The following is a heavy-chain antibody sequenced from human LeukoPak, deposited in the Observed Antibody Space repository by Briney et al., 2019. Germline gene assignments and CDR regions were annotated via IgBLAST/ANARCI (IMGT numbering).Heavy chain of an antibody. CDR3: AITGGTYDFWSGYPMDY. J-gene: IGHJ4*02. D-gene: IGHD3-3*01. CDR1: GYTFTGYY. Sequence: ASVKVSCKASGYTFTGYYMHWVRQAPGQGLEWMGWINPNSGGTNYAQKFQGRVTMTRDTSISTAYMELSRLRSDDTAVYYCAITGGTYDFWSGYPMDYWGQGTLVTVSS. V-gene: IGHV1-2*02. CDR2: INPNSGGT.